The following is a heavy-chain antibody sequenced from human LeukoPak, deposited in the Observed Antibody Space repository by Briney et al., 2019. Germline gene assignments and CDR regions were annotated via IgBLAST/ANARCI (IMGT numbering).Heavy chain of an antibody. CDR2: ISSSSSTI. V-gene: IGHV3-11*04. D-gene: IGHD3-22*01. J-gene: IGHJ4*02. CDR3: ARPPTTFYDSSGYYFGFWVY. Sequence: PGGSLRLSCAASGFTFSDYYMSWIRQAPGKGLEWVSYISSSSSTIYYADSVKGRFTISRDNAKNSLYLQMNSLRAEDTAVYYCARPPTTFYDSSGYYFGFWVYWGQGTLVTVSS. CDR1: GFTFSDYY.